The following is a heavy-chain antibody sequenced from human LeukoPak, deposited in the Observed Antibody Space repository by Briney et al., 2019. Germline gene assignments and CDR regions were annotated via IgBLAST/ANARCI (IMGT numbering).Heavy chain of an antibody. CDR2: ISYDGSNK. Sequence: GRSLRPSCAASGFTFSSYAMHWVRQAPGKGLEWVAVISYDGSNKYYADSVKGRFTISRDNSKNTLYLQMNSLRAEDTAVYYCARSSPQWLVLGLNFDYWGQGTLVTVSS. V-gene: IGHV3-30*04. CDR3: ARSSPQWLVLGLNFDY. CDR1: GFTFSSYA. D-gene: IGHD6-19*01. J-gene: IGHJ4*02.